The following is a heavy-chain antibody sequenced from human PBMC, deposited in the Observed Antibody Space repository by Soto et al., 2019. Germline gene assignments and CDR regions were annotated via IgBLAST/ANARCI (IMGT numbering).Heavy chain of an antibody. CDR2: IYWDDDK. J-gene: IGHJ4*02. Sequence: QITLKESGPTLVKPTQTLTLTCSFSGFSLSSSGVGVGWIRQPPGKALEWLALIYWDDDKRYSPSLKSRLTATTXTSQNQVVLTMTNMDPVDTATYYCAHRRDRPEFDYWGQGTLVTVSS. V-gene: IGHV2-5*02. CDR1: GFSLSSSGVG. CDR3: AHRRDRPEFDY.